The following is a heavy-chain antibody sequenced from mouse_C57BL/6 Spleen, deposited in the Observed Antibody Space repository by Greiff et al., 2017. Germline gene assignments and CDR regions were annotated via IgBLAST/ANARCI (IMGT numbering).Heavy chain of an antibody. J-gene: IGHJ2*01. CDR2: ISSGRSTI. Sequence: EVKLMESGGGLVKPGGSLKLSCAASGFTFSDYGMHWVRQAPEKGLEWVAYISSGRSTIYYAETVKGRFTISRDNAKTTLFLQKTSLRAEDTSMYYCARGYYGSSYAYWGQGTTLPVSS. V-gene: IGHV5-17*01. D-gene: IGHD1-1*01. CDR1: GFTFSDYG. CDR3: ARGYYGSSYAY.